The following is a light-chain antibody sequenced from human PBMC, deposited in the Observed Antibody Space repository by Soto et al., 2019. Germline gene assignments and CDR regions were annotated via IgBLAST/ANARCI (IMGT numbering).Light chain of an antibody. CDR1: QSVSSSY. V-gene: IGKV3-20*01. CDR3: QQYGSSGLT. J-gene: IGKJ4*01. Sequence: EILLTQSPGTLSLAPGERATLSCRASQSVSSSYLAWYQQKPGQAPRLLLNGASTRATDIPNRFSGSGSGTDFTLTISRLEPEDFAVYYCQQYGSSGLTFGGGTKVDIK. CDR2: GAS.